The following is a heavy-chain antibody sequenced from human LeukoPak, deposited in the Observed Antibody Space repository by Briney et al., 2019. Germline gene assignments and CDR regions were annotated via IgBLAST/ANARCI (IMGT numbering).Heavy chain of an antibody. J-gene: IGHJ4*02. Sequence: ASVKVSCKASGYTVASFYMHWVRQAPGQGLEWIGIINPSGGSTTYAQKFQGRVTMTRDTSTSTVYMELSSLGSEDTAVYYCARDFRSAIGYFDYWGQGTLVTVSS. CDR1: GYTVASFY. CDR2: INPSGGST. CDR3: ARDFRSAIGYFDY. V-gene: IGHV1-46*01. D-gene: IGHD2-21*01.